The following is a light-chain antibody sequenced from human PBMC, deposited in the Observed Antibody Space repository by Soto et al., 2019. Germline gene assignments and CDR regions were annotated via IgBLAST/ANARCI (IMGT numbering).Light chain of an antibody. V-gene: IGKV1-39*01. CDR2: GAP. CDR1: QNISNY. Sequence: QVTQSPPSLSASIGDTVILTCRSAQNISNYYNWYNQKPRRVPNLLIYGAPKLNGGVSSRFSGSGFGTDFTLTITSLQPEDFATYFCQQGFSTPWTFGQGTTVEIK. J-gene: IGKJ1*01. CDR3: QQGFSTPWT.